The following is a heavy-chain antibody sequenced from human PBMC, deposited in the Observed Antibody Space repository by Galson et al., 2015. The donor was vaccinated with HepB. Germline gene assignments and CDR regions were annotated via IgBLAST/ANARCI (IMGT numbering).Heavy chain of an antibody. CDR2: INHSGST. Sequence: ETLSLTCAVYGGSFSGYYWSWIRQPPGKGLEWIGEINHSGSTNYNPSLKSRVTISVDTSKNQFSLKLSSVTAADTAVYYCARGRKVVADPRWFDPWGQGTLVTVSS. V-gene: IGHV4-34*01. CDR3: ARGRKVVADPRWFDP. CDR1: GGSFSGYY. D-gene: IGHD2-15*01. J-gene: IGHJ5*02.